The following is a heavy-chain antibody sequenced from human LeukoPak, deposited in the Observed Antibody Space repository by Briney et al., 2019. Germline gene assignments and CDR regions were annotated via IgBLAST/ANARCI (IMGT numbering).Heavy chain of an antibody. CDR2: ISYEGKNK. CDR3: ARDPGPYYLDY. J-gene: IGHJ4*02. CDR1: GFTFSSFA. V-gene: IGHV3-30*04. Sequence: PGGSLRLSCAASGFTFSSFALHWVRHAPGKGLEWVAIISYEGKNKYYADSVKGRFTISRDNSKNTLYMQMNSLRPEDTAVYYCARDPGPYYLDYWGQGTLVTVSS.